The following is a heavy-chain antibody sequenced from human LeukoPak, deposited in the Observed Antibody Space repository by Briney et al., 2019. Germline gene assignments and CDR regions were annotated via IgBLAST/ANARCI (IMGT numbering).Heavy chain of an antibody. CDR1: GFPFSDFS. CDR3: AKQSYARSLGE. V-gene: IGHV3-23*01. CDR2: TNSGGSST. Sequence: GGSLRLSCATSGFPFSDFSMSWVRQAPGKGLEWISTTNSGGSSTDYAETVKGRFTISRDNSKNTLCLQMSSLRVEDTAMYYCAKQSYARSLGEGGPGTLVTVSS. D-gene: IGHD2-8*01. J-gene: IGHJ4*02.